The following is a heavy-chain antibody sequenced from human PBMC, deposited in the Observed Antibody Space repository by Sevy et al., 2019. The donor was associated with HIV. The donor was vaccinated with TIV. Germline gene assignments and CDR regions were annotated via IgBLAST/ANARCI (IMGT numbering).Heavy chain of an antibody. V-gene: IGHV3-72*01. J-gene: IGHJ4*02. CDR3: ATHAGLAAAGRVFDY. CDR2: TRNKADSYTT. CDR1: GFTLSDHY. Sequence: GGSLRLSCAASGFTLSDHYMEWVRQAPGKGLEWVGRTRNKADSYTTEDAASVKGRFTISRDDSKNSLYLQMNSLKTEDTAVYYCATHAGLAAAGRVFDYWGQGSLVTVSS. D-gene: IGHD6-13*01.